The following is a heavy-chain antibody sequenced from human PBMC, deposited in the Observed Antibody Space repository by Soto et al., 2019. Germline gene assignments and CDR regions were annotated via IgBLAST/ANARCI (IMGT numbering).Heavy chain of an antibody. V-gene: IGHV4-4*07. CDR3: ARERGSVGATVGFDY. CDR2: IYTSGST. J-gene: IGHJ4*02. CDR1: GGSISSYY. D-gene: IGHD1-26*01. Sequence: SETRSLTCTVSGGSISSYYWSWIRQPAGKGLEWIGRIYTSGSTNYNPSLKSRVTMSVDTSKNQFSLKLSSVTAADTAVYYCARERGSVGATVGFDYWGQGTLVTVSS.